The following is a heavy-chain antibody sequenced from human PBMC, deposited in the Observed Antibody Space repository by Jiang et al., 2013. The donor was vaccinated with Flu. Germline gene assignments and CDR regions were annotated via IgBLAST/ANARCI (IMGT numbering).Heavy chain of an antibody. CDR3: ARDVSEVVGATMKTKGDYYYYMDV. J-gene: IGHJ6*03. Sequence: EVKKDLGSSVKVVLQGFWRHLQQLCYQLGATGPWTRLEWMGGIIPIFGTANYAQKFQGRVTITADESTSTAYMELSSLRSEDTAVYYCARDVSEVVGATMKTKGDYYYYMDVWGKGTTVTVSS. D-gene: IGHD1-26*01. CDR2: IIPIFGTA. CDR1: RHLQQLC. V-gene: IGHV1-69*01.